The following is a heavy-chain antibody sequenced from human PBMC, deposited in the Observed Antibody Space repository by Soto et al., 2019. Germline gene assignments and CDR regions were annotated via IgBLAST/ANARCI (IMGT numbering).Heavy chain of an antibody. Sequence: QVQLQESGPGLVKPSETLSLTCTVSGGSISSYYWSWIRQPPGKGLEWIGYIYYSGSTNCNPSLKSRVTISVDTSKNQFSLKLSSVTAADTAVYYCARVMGGMGFDYWGQGTLVTVSS. J-gene: IGHJ4*02. CDR1: GGSISSYY. CDR3: ARVMGGMGFDY. D-gene: IGHD1-1*01. V-gene: IGHV4-59*01. CDR2: IYYSGST.